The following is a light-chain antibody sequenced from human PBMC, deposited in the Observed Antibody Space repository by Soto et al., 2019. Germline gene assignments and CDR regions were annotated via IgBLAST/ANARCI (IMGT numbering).Light chain of an antibody. CDR3: QTYDSGLNVVV. J-gene: IGLJ2*01. CDR1: RSNIGAGYD. Sequence: QSLLTQPPSVSGAPGQRVTISCTGSRSNIGAGYDVHWYQQLPRAAPKLLMYANNNRPSGVPVRFSASKSGTSASLAITGLQADAEADYYCQTYDSGLNVVVFGGGTKVTVL. CDR2: ANN. V-gene: IGLV1-40*01.